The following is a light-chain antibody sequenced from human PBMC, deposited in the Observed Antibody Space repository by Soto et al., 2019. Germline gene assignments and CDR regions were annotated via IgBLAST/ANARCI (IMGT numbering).Light chain of an antibody. V-gene: IGLV1-44*01. J-gene: IGLJ2*01. CDR1: SSNIGSNT. Sequence: QSVLTQPPSASGTPGQRVTISCSGSSSNIGSNTVNWYQQLPGTAPKLLIYSNNQRPSGVPDRFSGSKSGTSASLAISGLQSEDEADYYCAAWDDSLRVVFGGGTKLDRP. CDR3: AAWDDSLRVV. CDR2: SNN.